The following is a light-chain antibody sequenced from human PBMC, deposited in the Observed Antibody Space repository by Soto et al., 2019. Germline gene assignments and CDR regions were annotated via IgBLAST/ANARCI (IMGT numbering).Light chain of an antibody. J-gene: IGKJ1*01. CDR3: QQYRSSPGT. CDR2: DAS. CDR1: QSVSSSC. V-gene: IGKV3-20*01. Sequence: EIVLTQSPGTLSLSPGDRATLSCRASQSVSSSCLAWYQQKPGQAPRLLIYDASSRAAGISDRFSGSGSGTDFTLTISRLEPEDFEVYYCQQYRSSPGTFGQGTRVDI.